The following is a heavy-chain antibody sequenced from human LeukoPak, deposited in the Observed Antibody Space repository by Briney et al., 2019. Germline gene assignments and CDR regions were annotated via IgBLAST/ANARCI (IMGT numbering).Heavy chain of an antibody. CDR3: ARDLPYDSSGYGAEVDAFDI. V-gene: IGHV3-21*01. D-gene: IGHD3-22*01. CDR2: ISSSSYI. Sequence: GGSLRLSCAASGFTFSSYSMNWVRQAPGKGLEWVSSISSSSYIYYADSVKGRFTISRDNAKNSLYLQMNSLRAEDTAVYYCARDLPYDSSGYGAEVDAFDIWGQGTMVTVSS. CDR1: GFTFSSYS. J-gene: IGHJ3*02.